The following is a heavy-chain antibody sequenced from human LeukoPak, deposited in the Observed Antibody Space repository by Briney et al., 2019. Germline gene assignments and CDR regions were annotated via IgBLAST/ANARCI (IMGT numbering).Heavy chain of an antibody. CDR1: GYSFTDYY. CDR2: INVSGGSA. D-gene: IGHD1-26*01. Sequence: GASVKVSCKASGYSFTDYYMHWVRQAPGQGLEWMGIINVSGGSATYAQKFQGRVTMTRDMSTSTVYMELSSLRSEDTAVYYCARALANGTFDIWGQGTMVTASS. V-gene: IGHV1-46*01. CDR3: ARALANGTFDI. J-gene: IGHJ3*02.